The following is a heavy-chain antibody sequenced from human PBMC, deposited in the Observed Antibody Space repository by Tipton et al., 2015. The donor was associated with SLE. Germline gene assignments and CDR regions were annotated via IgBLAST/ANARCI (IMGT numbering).Heavy chain of an antibody. D-gene: IGHD3-9*01. V-gene: IGHV3-74*02. J-gene: IGHJ2*01. CDR1: GFTFSSYW. CDR2: INTDGSTT. Sequence: QLVQSGGGLVKPGGSLRLSCAASGFTFSSYWMHWVRQAPGKGLVWVSRINTDGSTTSYADSVKGRFTISRDNAKNSLYLQMNSLRAEDTALYYCAKGLFFDYADTGYFDLWGRGTLVTVSS. CDR3: AKGLFFDYADTGYFDL.